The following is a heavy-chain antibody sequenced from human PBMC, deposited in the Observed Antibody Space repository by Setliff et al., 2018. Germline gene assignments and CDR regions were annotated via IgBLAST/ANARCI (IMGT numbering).Heavy chain of an antibody. CDR2: INGDAAIA. CDR1: GFNFNKYW. CDR3: AALDWGENFYNVDV. J-gene: IGHJ6*03. Sequence: GGSLRLSCTVYGFNFNKYWMYWVRQAPGKGLEWVSRINGDAAIAHYADSVKGRFTISRDNARNALYLQMVSLRGEDTGVYFCAALDWGENFYNVDVWGKGTTVTVSS. V-gene: IGHV3-74*01. D-gene: IGHD7-27*01.